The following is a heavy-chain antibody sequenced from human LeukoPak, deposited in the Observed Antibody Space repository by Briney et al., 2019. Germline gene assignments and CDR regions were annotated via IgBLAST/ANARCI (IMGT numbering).Heavy chain of an antibody. D-gene: IGHD3-3*01. Sequence: SETLSLTCAVYGGSFSGYYWSWIRQPPGKGLEWIGEINHSGSTNYNPSHKSRVTISVDTSKNQFSLKLSSVTAADTAVYYCARKYYDFRSGYFSPRFDYWGQGTLVTVSS. CDR1: GGSFSGYY. V-gene: IGHV4-34*01. CDR3: ARKYYDFRSGYFSPRFDY. J-gene: IGHJ4*02. CDR2: INHSGST.